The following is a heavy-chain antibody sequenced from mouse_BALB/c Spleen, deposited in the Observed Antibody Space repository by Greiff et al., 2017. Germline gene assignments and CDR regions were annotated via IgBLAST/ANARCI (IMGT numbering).Heavy chain of an antibody. CDR3: TREDGNYFDY. Sequence: QVQLQQSGAELVRPGASVTLSCKASGYTFTDYEMHWVKQTPVHGLEWIGAIDPETGGTAYNQKFKGKATLTADKSSSTAYMELRSLTSEDSAVYYCTREDGNYFDYWGQGTTLKVSS. CDR1: GYTFTDYE. V-gene: IGHV1-15*01. J-gene: IGHJ2*01. D-gene: IGHD2-1*01. CDR2: IDPETGGT.